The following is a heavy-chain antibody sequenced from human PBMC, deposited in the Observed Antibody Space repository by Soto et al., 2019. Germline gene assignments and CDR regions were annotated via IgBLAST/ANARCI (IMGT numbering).Heavy chain of an antibody. D-gene: IGHD2-21*02. J-gene: IGHJ4*02. Sequence: EVQLVESGGGLVQPGGSLRLSCAASGLTFSNFRMHWVRQAPGKGLVWVALISNDGRSTNHADSVKGRFTISRDNAKSTLYLQLNSLRAEDTAVYYCARDTAGLSYWGQGTLATVSS. CDR1: GLTFSNFR. V-gene: IGHV3-74*01. CDR2: ISNDGRST. CDR3: ARDTAGLSY.